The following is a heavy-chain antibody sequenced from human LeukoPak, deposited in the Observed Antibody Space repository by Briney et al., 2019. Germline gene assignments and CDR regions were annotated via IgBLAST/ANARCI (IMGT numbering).Heavy chain of an antibody. CDR2: IYHTGNT. CDR3: VREGAQTSFDS. CDR1: GGSVTTGGYY. Sequence: PSQTLSLTCTVSGGSVTTGGYYWGWIRQPPGKGLEWIGYIYHTGNTYYTPSLKSRVTMSLDSPKTQFSLKLTSVTAADTAVYYCVREGAQTSFDSWGQGALVAVSS. J-gene: IGHJ4*02. V-gene: IGHV4-30-2*01. D-gene: IGHD3-16*01.